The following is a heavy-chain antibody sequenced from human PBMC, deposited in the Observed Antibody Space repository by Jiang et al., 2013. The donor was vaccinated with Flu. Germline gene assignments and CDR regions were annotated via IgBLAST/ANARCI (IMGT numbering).Heavy chain of an antibody. J-gene: IGHJ3*02. V-gene: IGHV4-59*08. Sequence: VKPSETLSLTCTVSGDPISGHHWNWIRQAPGEGLEWIGYISHTGDTSSNPSLTSRITIFRDTSKNQISLKLRSVTAADTAVYYCARRNDFDIWGQGTNGHRLF. CDR3: ARRNDFDI. CDR1: GDPISGHH. CDR2: ISHTGDT.